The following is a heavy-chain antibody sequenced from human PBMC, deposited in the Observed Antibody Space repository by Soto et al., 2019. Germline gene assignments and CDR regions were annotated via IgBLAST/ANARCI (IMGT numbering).Heavy chain of an antibody. J-gene: IGHJ6*02. CDR2: IIPMYGTT. V-gene: IGHV1-69*06. D-gene: IGHD3-3*01. Sequence: QVQLVQSGAEVKKPGSSVKVSCKASADTFNKHGISWVRQAPGQGLEWVGGIIPMYGTTTFAQKFQDRVTITAVKATSTVYTEVGSLRSDDASVSSCASLGAVSAGYYSGLAALGQGTSVTVSS. CDR3: ASLGAVSAGYYSGLAA. CDR1: ADTFNKHG.